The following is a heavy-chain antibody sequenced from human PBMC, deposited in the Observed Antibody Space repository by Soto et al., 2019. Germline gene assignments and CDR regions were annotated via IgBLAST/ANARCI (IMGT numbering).Heavy chain of an antibody. Sequence: QITLKESGPPLVNSPQPLTLTCTFSGFSLNTSGVGVSWVRQPPGKALEWLALIYGNDDQRYNRFLKNSLTNTKDTARTQVGQTMTHVEPADTAAYYGAHANNRDYRTPYYLDNWGQGTLVTGS. CDR2: IYGNDDQ. CDR3: AHANNRDYRTPYYLDN. D-gene: IGHD1-7*01. CDR1: GFSLNTSGVG. V-gene: IGHV2-5*01. J-gene: IGHJ4*02.